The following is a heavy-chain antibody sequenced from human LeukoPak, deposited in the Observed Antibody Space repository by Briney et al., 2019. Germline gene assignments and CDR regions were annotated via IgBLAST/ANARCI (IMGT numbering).Heavy chain of an antibody. CDR3: AREGLTTVTAYYYYGMDV. V-gene: IGHV4-59*01. Sequence: PSETLSLTCAVSGASMSNYHWSWIRQPPGKGLEWIGYIYYGGSTNYNPSLKSRVTISVDTSKNQFSLKLSSVTAADTAVYYCAREGLTTVTAYYYYGMDVWGQGTTVTVSS. CDR1: GASMSNYH. CDR2: IYYGGST. J-gene: IGHJ6*02. D-gene: IGHD4-11*01.